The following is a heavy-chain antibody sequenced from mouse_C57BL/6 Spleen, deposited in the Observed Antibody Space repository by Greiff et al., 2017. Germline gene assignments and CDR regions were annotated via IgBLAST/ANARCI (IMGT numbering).Heavy chain of an antibody. D-gene: IGHD1-3*01. Sequence: EVKVVASGGGLVKPGGSLKLSCAASGFTFSSYAMSWVRQTPDKRLEWVATISDGGRYTYYPDNVKGRFTISRDNATNNLYLQMSRLKSEDTAMYYCTRVPYELSSYMDYWGQGTSRTVSS. V-gene: IGHV5-4*03. CDR1: GFTFSSYA. J-gene: IGHJ2*02. CDR2: ISDGGRYT. CDR3: TRVPYELSSYMDY.